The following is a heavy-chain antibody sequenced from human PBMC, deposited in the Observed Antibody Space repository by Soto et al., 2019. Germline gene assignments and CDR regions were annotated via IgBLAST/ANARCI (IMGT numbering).Heavy chain of an antibody. CDR1: GGSITTYY. J-gene: IGHJ4*01. V-gene: IGHV4-59*01. CDR2: IYYRGTN. CDR3: ARSPYTPSHFFDY. D-gene: IGHD2-2*02. Sequence: SETLSLTCTVSGGSITTYYWSWIRQPPGKGLEWIAYIYYRGTNTYNPSLESRVTMSGDTSKNQFSLNLSSVTAADTAVYYCARSPYTPSHFFDYWGQGTLVTVSS.